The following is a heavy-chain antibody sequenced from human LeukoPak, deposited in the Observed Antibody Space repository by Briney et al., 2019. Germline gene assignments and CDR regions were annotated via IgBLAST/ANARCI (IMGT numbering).Heavy chain of an antibody. V-gene: IGHV3-23*01. CDR3: AKANMVRGVTLKFDC. D-gene: IGHD3-10*01. CDR2: ISGSGGST. J-gene: IGHJ4*02. Sequence: GGSLRLSCAASGFTFSSYAMSWVRQAPGKGLEWVSAISGSGGSTYYADSVKGRFTISRDNSKNTLYVQMNGLRAEDAAVYYCAKANMVRGVTLKFDCWGQGTLVTVSS. CDR1: GFTFSSYA.